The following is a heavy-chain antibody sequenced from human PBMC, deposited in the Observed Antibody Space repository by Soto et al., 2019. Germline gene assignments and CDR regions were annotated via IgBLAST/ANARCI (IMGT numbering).Heavy chain of an antibody. V-gene: IGHV1-2*04. CDR1: GYTFTGYY. Sequence: ASVKVSCKASGYTFTGYYMHWVRQAPGQGLEWMGWINPNSGGTNYAQKFQGWVTMTRDTSISTAYMELSRLRSDDTAVYYCARERNYDFWSGYRNWFDPWGQGTLVTVSS. D-gene: IGHD3-3*01. CDR3: ARERNYDFWSGYRNWFDP. CDR2: INPNSGGT. J-gene: IGHJ5*02.